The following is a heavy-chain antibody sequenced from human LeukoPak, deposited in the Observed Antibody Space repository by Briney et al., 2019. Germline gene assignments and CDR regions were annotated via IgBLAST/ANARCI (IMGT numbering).Heavy chain of an antibody. CDR2: IYHSGST. CDR3: ARASRTGLGIGSFDY. CDR1: GGSISNYY. J-gene: IGHJ4*02. V-gene: IGHV4-38-2*02. D-gene: IGHD7-27*01. Sequence: SETLSLTCSVSGGSISNYYWGWIRQPPGKGLEWIGSIYHSGSTYYNPSLKSRVTISVDTSKNQFSLKLSSVTAADTAVYYCARASRTGLGIGSFDYWGQGTLVTVSS.